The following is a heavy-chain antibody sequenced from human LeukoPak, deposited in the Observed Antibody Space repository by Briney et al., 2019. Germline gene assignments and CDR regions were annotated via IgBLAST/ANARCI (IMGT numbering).Heavy chain of an antibody. CDR2: ISSCSSYI. Sequence: GGSLRLSCAASGFTFSSYSMNWVRQAPGKGLEWVSSISSCSSYIYYADSVKGRFTISRDNAKNSLYLQMNSLRAEDTAVYYCARGIAASAFDIWGQGTMVTVSS. CDR1: GFTFSSYS. J-gene: IGHJ3*02. V-gene: IGHV3-21*01. CDR3: ARGIAASAFDI. D-gene: IGHD6-13*01.